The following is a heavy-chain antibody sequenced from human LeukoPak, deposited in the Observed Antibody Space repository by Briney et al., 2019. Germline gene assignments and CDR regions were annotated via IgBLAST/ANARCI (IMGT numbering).Heavy chain of an antibody. V-gene: IGHV3-30*03. D-gene: IGHD3-10*01. Sequence: PGGSLRLSCAAPGFTFSSYGRHWVGQAPGKGLNWVAVISYDGSNKYYADSVKGRFTISRDNSKNTLYLQMNSLRAEDTAVYYCATSKYYYGSGSPLCMDVWGQGTTVTVSS. CDR2: ISYDGSNK. CDR1: GFTFSSYG. J-gene: IGHJ6*02. CDR3: ATSKYYYGSGSPLCMDV.